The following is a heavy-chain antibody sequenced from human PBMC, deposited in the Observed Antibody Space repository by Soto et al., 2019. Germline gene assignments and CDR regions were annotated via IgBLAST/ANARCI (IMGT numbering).Heavy chain of an antibody. CDR3: AISSFLGSGDFFRVLAV. Sequence: PSETLSLTCTVSGGSISSGGYYWSWIRQHPGKGLEWIGYIYYSGSTYYNPSLKSRAIISVDTSKNQFSLKLTSVTAEDTALYFCAISSFLGSGDFFRVLAVGGKGTTVPVPS. J-gene: IGHJ6*04. D-gene: IGHD3-3*01. V-gene: IGHV4-31*03. CDR2: IYYSGST. CDR1: GGSISSGGYY.